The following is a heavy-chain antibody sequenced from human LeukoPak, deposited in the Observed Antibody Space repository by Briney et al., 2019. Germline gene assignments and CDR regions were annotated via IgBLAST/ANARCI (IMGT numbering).Heavy chain of an antibody. CDR2: IRQDGSEK. V-gene: IGHV3-7*01. Sequence: GGSLRLSCAASGFTFSSYSMNWVRQAPGKGLEWVANIRQDGSEKYYVDSVKGRFTISRDNAKNSLYLQMNSLRAEDTAVYYCAIGATNYWGQGTLVTVSS. CDR1: GFTFSSYS. J-gene: IGHJ4*02. D-gene: IGHD1-26*01. CDR3: AIGATNY.